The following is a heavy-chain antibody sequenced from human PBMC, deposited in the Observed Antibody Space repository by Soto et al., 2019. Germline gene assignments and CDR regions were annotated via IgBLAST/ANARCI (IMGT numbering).Heavy chain of an antibody. J-gene: IGHJ3*02. CDR3: AREGSGYEPDAFDI. D-gene: IGHD5-12*01. CDR1: GFTFSSYW. CDR2: IKQDGSEK. Sequence: GGSLRLSCAASGFTFSSYWMSWVRQAPGKGLEWVANIKQDGSEKYYVDSVKGRFTISRDNAKNSLYLQMNSLRAEDTAVYYCAREGSGYEPDAFDIWGQGTMVTVSS. V-gene: IGHV3-7*01.